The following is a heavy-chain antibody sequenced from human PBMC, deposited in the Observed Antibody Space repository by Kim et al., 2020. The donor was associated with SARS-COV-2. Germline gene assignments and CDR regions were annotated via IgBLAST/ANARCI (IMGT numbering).Heavy chain of an antibody. CDR1: GFTFSAYW. CDR3: VRGSIAWSGLDY. CDR2: LNHVGSDK. V-gene: IGHV3-7*03. Sequence: GGSLRLSCAVSGFTFSAYWMTWVRQAPGKGLEWLASLNHVGSDKYYVDSVKGRFTISRDNAENSLYLQMSGLTAEDTAVYYCVRGSIAWSGLDYWGLGTLVTVSS. D-gene: IGHD6-19*01. J-gene: IGHJ4*02.